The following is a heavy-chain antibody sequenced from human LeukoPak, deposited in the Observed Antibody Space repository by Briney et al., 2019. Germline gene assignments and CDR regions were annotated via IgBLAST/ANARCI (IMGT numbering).Heavy chain of an antibody. V-gene: IGHV3-30*03. Sequence: PGRSLRLSCAASGFTFSSYGMHWVRQAPGKGLECVAVIPYDGSNKYYVDSVKGRFTISRDNSKNTLYLQMNSLRAEDTAVYYCARDSRQGTSGCRVSYYYG. J-gene: IGHJ6*01. CDR2: IPYDGSNK. D-gene: IGHD6-19*01. CDR3: ARDSRQGTSGCRVSYYYG. CDR1: GFTFSSYG.